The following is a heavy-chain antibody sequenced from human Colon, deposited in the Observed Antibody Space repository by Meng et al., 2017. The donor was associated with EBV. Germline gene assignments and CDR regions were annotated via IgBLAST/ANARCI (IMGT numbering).Heavy chain of an antibody. V-gene: IGHV3-72*01. CDR1: GSKFNDYF. Sequence: VELVGAGGGVVTTGGSLRLSCTASGSKFNDYFMTHVRQAPGKGLEWVSRIMNKSDSYRNEYAASVRGRITITRDDSKDSLYLQMNTLKNEDTAVYLCARENYYRLDYWGQGTLVTVSS. CDR3: ARENYYRLDY. CDR2: IMNKSDSYRN. D-gene: IGHD1-26*01. J-gene: IGHJ4*02.